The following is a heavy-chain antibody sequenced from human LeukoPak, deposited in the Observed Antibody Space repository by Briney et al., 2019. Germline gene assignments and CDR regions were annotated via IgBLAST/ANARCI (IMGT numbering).Heavy chain of an antibody. CDR1: GFTFTNYS. CDR2: LSSGDE. J-gene: IGHJ4*02. V-gene: IGHV3-48*04. CDR3: VRDHAWGFDY. D-gene: IGHD7-27*01. Sequence: GGSLRLSCAASGFTFTNYSMNWVRQAPGKGLEWVAYLSSGDEIYENSAKGRFTISRYNAKNSLYLQMNSLRAEDTAVYYCVRDHAWGFDYWGQGTLVSVSS.